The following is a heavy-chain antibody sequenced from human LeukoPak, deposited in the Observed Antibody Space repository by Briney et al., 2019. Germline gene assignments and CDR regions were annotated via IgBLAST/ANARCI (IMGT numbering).Heavy chain of an antibody. Sequence: GESLKISCKGSGYSFTSYWISWVRQMPGKGLEWMGRIDPSDSYTNYSPSFQGHVTISADKSISTAYLQWSGLKASDTAMYYCASQGVRGVINDAFDIWGQGTMVTVSS. CDR1: GYSFTSYW. CDR2: IDPSDSYT. CDR3: ASQGVRGVINDAFDI. D-gene: IGHD3-10*01. V-gene: IGHV5-10-1*01. J-gene: IGHJ3*02.